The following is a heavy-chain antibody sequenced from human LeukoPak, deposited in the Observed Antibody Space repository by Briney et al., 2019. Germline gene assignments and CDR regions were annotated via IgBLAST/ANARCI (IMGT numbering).Heavy chain of an antibody. V-gene: IGHV3-23*01. CDR2: ISGSGGST. D-gene: IGHD3-3*01. CDR1: GFTFSSYA. Sequence: SGGSLRLSCAASGFTFSSYAMSWVRQAPGKGLEWVSAISGSGGSTYYADSVKGRFTISRDNSKNTLYLQMNSLRAEDTAVYYCAKSDRRMTSFGVVPTDWGQGTLVTVSS. J-gene: IGHJ4*02. CDR3: AKSDRRMTSFGVVPTD.